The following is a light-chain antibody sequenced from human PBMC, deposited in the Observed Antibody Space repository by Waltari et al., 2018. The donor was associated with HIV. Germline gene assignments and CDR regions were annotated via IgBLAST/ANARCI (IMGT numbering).Light chain of an antibody. CDR3: SSYTSSSALYVV. CDR2: DVS. CDR1: SSAVGGYNY. Sequence: QSALTQPASVSGSPGQSITISCTGTSSAVGGYNYVSWYQQHPGKAPKLMIYDVSNRPSGVSNRFSGSKSGNTASLTISGLQAEDEADYYCSSYTSSSALYVVFGGGTKLTVL. V-gene: IGLV2-14*03. J-gene: IGLJ2*01.